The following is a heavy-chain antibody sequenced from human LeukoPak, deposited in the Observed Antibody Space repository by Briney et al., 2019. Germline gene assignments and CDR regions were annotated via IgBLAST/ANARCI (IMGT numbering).Heavy chain of an antibody. Sequence: GGSLRLSCAASGFTFSSYAMSWVRQAPGKGLEWVSAISGSGGSTYYADSVKGRFTISRDNSKNTLYLQINSLRAEDTAVYYCGKEVVPAAALYYYYGMDVWGQGTTVTVSS. D-gene: IGHD2-2*01. J-gene: IGHJ6*02. CDR2: ISGSGGST. CDR1: GFTFSSYA. V-gene: IGHV3-23*01. CDR3: GKEVVPAAALYYYYGMDV.